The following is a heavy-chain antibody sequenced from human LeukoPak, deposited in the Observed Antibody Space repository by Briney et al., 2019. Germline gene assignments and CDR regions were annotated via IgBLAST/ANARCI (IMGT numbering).Heavy chain of an antibody. CDR2: IIPILGIA. D-gene: IGHD5-18*01. J-gene: IGHJ4*02. Sequence: SVKVSCKASGGPSTSKPITGVGQPPDKGLDGMGRIIPILGIANYAQKFQGRVTITADKSTSTAYMELSSLRSEDTAVYYCARDLAYSYGYFDYWGQGTLVTVSS. V-gene: IGHV1-69*04. CDR1: GGPSTSKP. CDR3: ARDLAYSYGYFDY.